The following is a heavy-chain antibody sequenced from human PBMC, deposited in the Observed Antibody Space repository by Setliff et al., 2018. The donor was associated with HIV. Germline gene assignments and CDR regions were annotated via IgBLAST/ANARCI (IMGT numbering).Heavy chain of an antibody. Sequence: PGGSLRLSCAASGFTFSSHSMNWVRQSPGKGLEWVSYISSSSSSIYYADSVKGRFTISRDNAKNSLYLQMNSLRVGDTAVYYCARGSYDRDYWGQGTLVTVSS. CDR2: ISSSSSSI. CDR3: ARGSYDRDY. CDR1: GFTFSSHS. J-gene: IGHJ4*02. V-gene: IGHV3-48*01. D-gene: IGHD3-22*01.